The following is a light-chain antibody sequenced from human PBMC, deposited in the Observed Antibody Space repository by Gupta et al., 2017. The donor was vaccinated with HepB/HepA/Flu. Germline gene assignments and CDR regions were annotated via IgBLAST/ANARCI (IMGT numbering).Light chain of an antibody. Sequence: DLQMTQSPSSVSASVGDRVTITCRASQGINSWLAWYQQKAGKAPNLLIYAASSRQSGVPSRFSGSGSGTDFTLTISNLQPEDFAAYYCQQVNSFPHTFGGGTKVEIK. CDR1: QGINSW. J-gene: IGKJ4*01. CDR2: AAS. V-gene: IGKV1-12*01. CDR3: QQVNSFPHT.